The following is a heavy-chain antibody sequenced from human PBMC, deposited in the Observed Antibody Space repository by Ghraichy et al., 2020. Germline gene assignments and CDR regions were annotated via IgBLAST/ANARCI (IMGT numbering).Heavy chain of an antibody. Sequence: GESLNISCAASGFTFSSYSMYWVRQAPGKGLEWVSSISSSSSYIYYADSVKGRFTISRDNAKNSLYLQMNSLRAEDTAVYYCAREEVVPAAIGPGPPGSMDVWGQGTTVTVSS. J-gene: IGHJ6*02. CDR3: AREEVVPAAIGPGPPGSMDV. CDR1: GFTFSSYS. D-gene: IGHD2-2*01. CDR2: ISSSSSYI. V-gene: IGHV3-21*01.